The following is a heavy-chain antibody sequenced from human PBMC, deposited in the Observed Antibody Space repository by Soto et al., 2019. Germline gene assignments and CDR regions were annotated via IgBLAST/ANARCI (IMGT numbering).Heavy chain of an antibody. Sequence: TCTVSGGSVSSGSYYWSWIRQPPGKGLEWIGYIYYSGSTNYNPSLKSRVTISVDTSKNQFSLKLSSVTAADTAVYYCARGSSGYYRDYWGQGTLVTVS. CDR1: GGSVSSGSYY. V-gene: IGHV4-61*01. CDR3: ARGSSGYYRDY. J-gene: IGHJ4*02. CDR2: IYYSGST. D-gene: IGHD3-22*01.